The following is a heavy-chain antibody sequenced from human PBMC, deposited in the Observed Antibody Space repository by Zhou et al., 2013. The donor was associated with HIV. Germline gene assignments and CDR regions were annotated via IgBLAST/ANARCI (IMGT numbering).Heavy chain of an antibody. D-gene: IGHD3-10*01. CDR1: GGTFSRFT. V-gene: IGHV1-69*12. J-gene: IGHJ3*02. CDR3: ARWEELQLGNSFDI. Sequence: QVQLVQSGAEVKRSGSSVKVSCKTLGGTFSRFTINWVRQAPGQGVEWVGGIIPLSGTINYAQKFKTRVTISADESTTTAQMEVNSLRPEDTAMYYCARWEELQLGNSFDIWGQGTMVIVSP. CDR2: IIPLSGTI.